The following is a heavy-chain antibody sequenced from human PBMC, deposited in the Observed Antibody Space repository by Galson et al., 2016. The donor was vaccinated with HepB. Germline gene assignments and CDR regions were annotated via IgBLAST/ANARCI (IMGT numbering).Heavy chain of an antibody. CDR3: TRDVTTTPVF. J-gene: IGHJ4*02. CDR2: ITSDGSDA. D-gene: IGHD2-15*01. CDR1: GFTFSKYW. V-gene: IGHV3-74*01. Sequence: SLRLSCAASGFTFSKYWMHWVRQAPGKGPVWVSRITSDGSDASYADSVKGRFTISRDNAKNTLYLQMNSLRAEDTAVYYCTRDVTTTPVFWGQGALVTVSS.